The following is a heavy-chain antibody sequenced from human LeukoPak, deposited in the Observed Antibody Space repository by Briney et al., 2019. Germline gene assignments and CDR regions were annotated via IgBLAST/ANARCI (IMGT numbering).Heavy chain of an antibody. D-gene: IGHD3-22*01. CDR1: AYTFTSYD. J-gene: IGHJ4*02. CDR3: ARDRYYYDSSGYIRGISFDY. Sequence: ASVKVSCKASAYTFTSYDMHWVRQAPGQGLDWMGMINPTGGSTTYAQKFQGRVTMTRDTSTSTVYMELSSLSSEDTAVYYCARDRYYYDSSGYIRGISFDYWGQGTLVTVSS. V-gene: IGHV1-46*01. CDR2: INPTGGST.